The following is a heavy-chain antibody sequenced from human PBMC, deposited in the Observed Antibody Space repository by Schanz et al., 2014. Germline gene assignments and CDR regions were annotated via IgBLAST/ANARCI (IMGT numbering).Heavy chain of an antibody. CDR2: ISSGGGST. D-gene: IGHD2-15*01. CDR3: AKTPREYCNYDNCPNWFDS. V-gene: IGHV3-23*04. CDR1: GFSLDIFA. Sequence: EVQLVESGGGLVEPGGSLRLSCATSGFSLDIFAVSWVRQAPGKGLEWVSSISSGGGSTYYADSVKGRFTISRDNSKNTLYLQMNSLRVEDTAVYYCAKTPREYCNYDNCPNWFDSWGQGTLVTASS. J-gene: IGHJ5*01.